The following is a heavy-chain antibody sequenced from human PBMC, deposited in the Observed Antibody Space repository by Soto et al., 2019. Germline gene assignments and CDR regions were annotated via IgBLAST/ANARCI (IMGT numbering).Heavy chain of an antibody. J-gene: IGHJ2*01. D-gene: IGHD1-26*01. Sequence: QEQLVESGGGLVKPGGSLRLSCAASGFTFSDAYMSWIRQAPGKGLEGVSYISHTSHYMKYSDSVEGRFTVSRDNAKNSLYLHMKRLRAEDAAVYYWAKTVGLGPFGHFTLWGRGTLVIVSS. CDR2: ISHTSHYM. V-gene: IGHV3-11*05. CDR1: GFTFSDAY. CDR3: AKTVGLGPFGHFTL.